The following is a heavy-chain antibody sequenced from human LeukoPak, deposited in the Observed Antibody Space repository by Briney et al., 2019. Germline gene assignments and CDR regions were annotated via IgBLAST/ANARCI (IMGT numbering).Heavy chain of an antibody. J-gene: IGHJ4*02. CDR3: AREGDYYDSSGLLDY. V-gene: IGHV1-69*05. D-gene: IGHD3-22*01. CDR2: IIPIFGTA. CDR1: GGTFSSYA. Sequence: SVKVSCKASGGTFSSYAISWVRQAPGQGLEWMGRIIPIFGTANYAQKFQGRVTITTDESTSTAYMELSSPRSEDTAVYYCAREGDYYDSSGLLDYWGQGTLVTVSS.